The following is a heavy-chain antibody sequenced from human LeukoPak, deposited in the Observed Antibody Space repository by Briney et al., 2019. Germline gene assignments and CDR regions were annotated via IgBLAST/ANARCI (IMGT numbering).Heavy chain of an antibody. Sequence: GGSLRLSCAASGFTFSSYAMSWVRQAPGKGLEWVSRIGESGDSTKYADSVKGRFTISRDNSKNTLYLQMNSLRAEDTALYYCAKDRLSSPTAPRFDPWGQGTQVTVSS. D-gene: IGHD2/OR15-2a*01. CDR1: GFTFSSYA. CDR3: AKDRLSSPTAPRFDP. CDR2: IGESGDST. V-gene: IGHV3-23*01. J-gene: IGHJ5*02.